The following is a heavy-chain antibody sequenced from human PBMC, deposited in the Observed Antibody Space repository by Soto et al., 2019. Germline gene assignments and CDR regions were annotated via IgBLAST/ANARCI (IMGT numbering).Heavy chain of an antibody. J-gene: IGHJ6*02. CDR1: GGSISTYY. CDR3: ARYSSNWFQTEGMDV. Sequence: SETLSLTCTVSGGSISTYYWSWIRQPAGKGLEWIGRIDTSGNTNYNPSLKSRVTMSVDTSKKQFSLKLTSVTAADTAVYYCARYSSNWFQTEGMDVWGQGTTVTVSS. D-gene: IGHD6-13*01. V-gene: IGHV4-4*07. CDR2: IDTSGNT.